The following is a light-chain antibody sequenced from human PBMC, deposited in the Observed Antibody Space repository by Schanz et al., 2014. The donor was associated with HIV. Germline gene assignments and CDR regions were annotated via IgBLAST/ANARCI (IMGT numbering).Light chain of an antibody. CDR2: EID. Sequence: QSALTQPASVSGSPGQSITISCTGTSSDIGYYKLVSWYQQYPGKAPKLLISEIDKRPSGVPDRFSGSRSGNTARLTVSGLQAEDEADYYCASYTTSHTFVFGTGTKVTVL. CDR1: SSDIGYYKL. V-gene: IGLV2-14*02. J-gene: IGLJ1*01. CDR3: ASYTTSHTFV.